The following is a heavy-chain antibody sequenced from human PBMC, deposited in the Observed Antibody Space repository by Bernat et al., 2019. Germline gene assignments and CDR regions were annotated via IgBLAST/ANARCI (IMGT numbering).Heavy chain of an antibody. D-gene: IGHD3-10*01. Sequence: EVQLVESGGGLVQPGGSLRLSCAASGFTFSSYAMSWVRQAPGKGLEWVSAISGSGGSTYYADSVKGRFTISRDNSKNTLYLQMNSLRAEDTAVYYCAKDLGTMVQGRVGWFDPWGQGTLVTVSS. V-gene: IGHV3-23*04. CDR3: AKDLGTMVQGRVGWFDP. J-gene: IGHJ5*02. CDR1: GFTFSSYA. CDR2: ISGSGGST.